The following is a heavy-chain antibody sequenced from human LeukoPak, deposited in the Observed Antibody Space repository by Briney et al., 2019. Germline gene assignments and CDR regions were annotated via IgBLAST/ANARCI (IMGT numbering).Heavy chain of an antibody. V-gene: IGHV3-33*01. Sequence: GRSLRLSCAASGFTFSSYGMHWVRQAPGKGLEWVAVIWYDGSNKYYADSVKGRFTISRDNSKNTLYLQMNSLGAEDTAVYYCARDLWFGEYYYYGMDVWGQGTTVTVSS. CDR1: GFTFSSYG. D-gene: IGHD3-10*01. CDR2: IWYDGSNK. J-gene: IGHJ6*02. CDR3: ARDLWFGEYYYYGMDV.